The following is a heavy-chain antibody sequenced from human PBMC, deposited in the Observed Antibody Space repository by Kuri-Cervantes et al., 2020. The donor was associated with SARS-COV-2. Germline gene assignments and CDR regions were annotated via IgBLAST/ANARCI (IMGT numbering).Heavy chain of an antibody. CDR1: GYSFTNYW. D-gene: IGHD3-16*01. V-gene: IGHV5-51*01. Sequence: KVSCKGSGYSFTNYWIGWVRQMPGKGLEWMGIIYPGDSDTRYSPSFQGKVAITANSSISTAYLQWSSLMASDTAMYYCARSTWGSYFDFWGQGTLVTVSS. CDR2: IYPGDSDT. J-gene: IGHJ4*02. CDR3: ARSTWGSYFDF.